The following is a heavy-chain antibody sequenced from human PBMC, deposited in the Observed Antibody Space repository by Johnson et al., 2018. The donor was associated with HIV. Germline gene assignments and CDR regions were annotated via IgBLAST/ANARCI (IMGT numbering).Heavy chain of an antibody. CDR3: ARCVAFITTLRVVGDAFDI. D-gene: IGHD3-10*01. J-gene: IGHJ3*02. V-gene: IGHV3-33*08. CDR1: GFTFSSYG. CDR2: IRYDGRNK. Sequence: QVQLVESGGGLVQPGGSLRLSCAASGFTFSSYGMHWVRQAPGKGLEWVAFIRYDGRNKYYADSVKGRFTISRGNSKNTMYLQMNSRRAEDKAVYYCARCVAFITTLRVVGDAFDIWGQWTMVTVSS.